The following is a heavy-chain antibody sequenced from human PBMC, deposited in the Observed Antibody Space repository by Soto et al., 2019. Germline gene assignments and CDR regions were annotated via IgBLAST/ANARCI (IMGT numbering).Heavy chain of an antibody. V-gene: IGHV1-69*08. CDR3: ARDRITTRGDAFDL. CDR2: IIPIPDIT. D-gene: IGHD3-3*01. Sequence: QVQLVQSGAEVRKPGSSVKVSCKAPGGTFSTYIISWVRQAPGQGLEWMGRIIPIPDITNYAQKFQGRVTVNADRSTSTAYMELTSLKSEATAVYYCARDRITTRGDAFDLWGQGTMVTVSS. CDR1: GGTFSTYI. J-gene: IGHJ3*01.